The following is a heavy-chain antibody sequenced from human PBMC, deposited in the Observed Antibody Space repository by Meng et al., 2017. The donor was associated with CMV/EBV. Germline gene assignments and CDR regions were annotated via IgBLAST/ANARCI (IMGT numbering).Heavy chain of an antibody. D-gene: IGHD1-26*01. CDR2: IRCDGSNK. CDR1: GFTFSSYG. J-gene: IGHJ4*02. V-gene: IGHV3-30*02. Sequence: GGSLRLSCAASGFTFSSYGMHWVRQAPGKGLEWVAFIRCDGSNKYYADSVKGRFTISRDNSKNTLYLQMNSLRAEDTAVYYCAKERGWELLGLFDYWGQGTLVTVSS. CDR3: AKERGWELLGLFDY.